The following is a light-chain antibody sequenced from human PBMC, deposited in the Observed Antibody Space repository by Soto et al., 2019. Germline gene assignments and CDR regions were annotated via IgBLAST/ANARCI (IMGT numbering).Light chain of an antibody. V-gene: IGKV4-1*01. CDR1: QTVLYSSNNKNY. CDR2: WAS. J-gene: IGKJ4*01. Sequence: DIVMTQSPDSLAVSLGERATINCRSSQTVLYSSNNKNYLAWYQQKPGQPPKLLIYWASTRQSGVPDRFSGSGSWTDFTLTISSLQAEDVAVYYCQQYYSTPLTFGGGTKVELK. CDR3: QQYYSTPLT.